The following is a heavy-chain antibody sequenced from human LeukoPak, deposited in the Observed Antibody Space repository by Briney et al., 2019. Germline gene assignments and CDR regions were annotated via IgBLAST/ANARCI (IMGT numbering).Heavy chain of an antibody. Sequence: GGSLRLSCAASGFTFSNYAVMWVRQAPGQGLEWVSAITSAGAPRYADSVKGRFTISRDNSKYTLYLQMNSLRAEDTAQYFCARDPNGDYIGAFEFWGQGTGVTVSS. CDR2: ITSAGAP. D-gene: IGHD4-17*01. CDR1: GFTFSNYA. CDR3: ARDPNGDYIGAFEF. J-gene: IGHJ3*01. V-gene: IGHV3-23*01.